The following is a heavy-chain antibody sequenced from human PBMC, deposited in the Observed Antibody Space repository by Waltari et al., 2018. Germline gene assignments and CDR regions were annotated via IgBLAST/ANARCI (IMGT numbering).Heavy chain of an antibody. Sequence: QVQLQQWGAGVLKPSETLSLTCVVNGGSFGSFWWSWIRQPPGKGLQWIGEIDQSDHPKYKPSLTVRVTISIDTSKNQFYLNLRSVAAADTAVYYCARHRHPGHSFDIWGQGASVLVSS. J-gene: IGHJ3*02. CDR2: IDQSDHP. V-gene: IGHV4-34*02. CDR3: ARHRHPGHSFDI. CDR1: GGSFGSFW. D-gene: IGHD3-16*02.